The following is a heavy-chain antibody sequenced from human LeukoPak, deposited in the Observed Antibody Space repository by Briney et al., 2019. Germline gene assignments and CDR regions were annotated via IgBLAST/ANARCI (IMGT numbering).Heavy chain of an antibody. D-gene: IGHD2-2*01. Sequence: PGGSLRLSCAASGFPFSSYAMSWVRQAPGKGLEWVSAVSGSGCSTYYADSVKGRFTISRDNSKNTLYLQMNSLRAEDTAVYYCAKSEDIVVVPTTKNYYYYGMDVWGQGTTVTVSS. CDR2: VSGSGCST. CDR1: GFPFSSYA. J-gene: IGHJ6*02. CDR3: AKSEDIVVVPTTKNYYYYGMDV. V-gene: IGHV3-23*01.